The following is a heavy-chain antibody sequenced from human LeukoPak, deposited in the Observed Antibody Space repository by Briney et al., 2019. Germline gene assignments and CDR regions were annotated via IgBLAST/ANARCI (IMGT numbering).Heavy chain of an antibody. J-gene: IGHJ3*02. V-gene: IGHV1-18*01. Sequence: ASVTVSCKASGYTFTSYGISWVRQAPGQGLEWMGWISAYNGNTNYAQKLQGRVTMTTDTSTSTAYMEVRSLRSDDTAVYYCARDGGSYSGPTNHDAFDIWGQGTMVTVSS. CDR2: ISAYNGNT. D-gene: IGHD1-26*01. CDR1: GYTFTSYG. CDR3: ARDGGSYSGPTNHDAFDI.